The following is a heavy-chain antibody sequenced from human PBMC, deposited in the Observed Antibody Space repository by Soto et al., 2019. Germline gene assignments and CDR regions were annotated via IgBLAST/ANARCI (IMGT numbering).Heavy chain of an antibody. J-gene: IGHJ4*02. CDR3: AKETIQVGGPNYFDY. CDR2: ISWDGLAQ. Sequence: VQLVESGGGVVQPGRSLRLLCEASGFSFSRYGMHWVRQAPGMGLEWVAVISWDGLAQYYADSVKGRCTISRDNSQSTLYLQMNSLRTEDTAIYYCAKETIQVGGPNYFDYWGQGALVTVSS. V-gene: IGHV3-30*18. CDR1: GFSFSRYG. D-gene: IGHD1-1*01.